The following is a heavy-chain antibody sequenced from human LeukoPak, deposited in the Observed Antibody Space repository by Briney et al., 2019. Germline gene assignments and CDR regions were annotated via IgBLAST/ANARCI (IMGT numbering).Heavy chain of an antibody. CDR3: AFGYSYGYSAFDI. Sequence: GGSLRLSCAASGFTFSSYSMNWVRHAPGKGLEWVSSISSSSSYIYYADSVKGRFTISRDNAKNSLYLQMNSLRAEDTAVYYCAFGYSYGYSAFDIWGQGTMVTVSS. J-gene: IGHJ3*02. D-gene: IGHD5-18*01. V-gene: IGHV3-21*01. CDR2: ISSSSSYI. CDR1: GFTFSSYS.